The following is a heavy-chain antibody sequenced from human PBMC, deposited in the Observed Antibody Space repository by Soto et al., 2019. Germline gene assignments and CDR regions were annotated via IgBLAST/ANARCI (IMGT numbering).Heavy chain of an antibody. CDR3: LSGSHDY. CDR2: ISYDGSNK. CDR1: GFSFSSYA. V-gene: IGHV3-30-3*01. Sequence: QVQLVESGGGVVQPGRSLRLSCAASGFSFSSYAMHWVRQAPGKGLEWLAVISYDGSNKYYADSVKGRFTISRDNSKNTLYLQMNSLRAEDTAVYYTLSGSHDYCGQGTLVTVSS. J-gene: IGHJ4*02. D-gene: IGHD1-26*01.